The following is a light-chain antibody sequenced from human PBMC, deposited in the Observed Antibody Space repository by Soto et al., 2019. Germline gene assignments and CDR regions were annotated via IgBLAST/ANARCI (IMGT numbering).Light chain of an antibody. V-gene: IGLV1-40*01. Sequence: VLTQPPSVSGAPGQWVTISCTGTSSNIGAGYDVHWYQQLPGTAPKLLIYGDSLRPSGVPERFSGSKSGTSASLAIAGLQPEDAGDYYCQSYDRSLTVIYVLGNGTKVT. J-gene: IGLJ1*01. CDR3: QSYDRSLTVIYV. CDR1: SSNIGAGYD. CDR2: GDS.